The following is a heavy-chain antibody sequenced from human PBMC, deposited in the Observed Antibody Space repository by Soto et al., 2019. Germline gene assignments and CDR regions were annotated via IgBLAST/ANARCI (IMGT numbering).Heavy chain of an antibody. CDR2: IYTGGST. V-gene: IGHV3-66*01. Sequence: EVQLVESGGGLVQPGGSLTLSCAASGFTVSGNYMSWVRQAQGKGLEWVSVIYTGGSTYYTDSVKGRFTISRDNSKNTLYLQMNSLRAEDTAVYYCARDRLGSYDGWFDPWGQGTLVTVSS. J-gene: IGHJ5*02. CDR1: GFTVSGNY. CDR3: ARDRLGSYDGWFDP. D-gene: IGHD3-10*01.